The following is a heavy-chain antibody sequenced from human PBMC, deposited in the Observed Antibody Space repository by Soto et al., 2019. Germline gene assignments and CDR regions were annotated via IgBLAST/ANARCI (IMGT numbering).Heavy chain of an antibody. CDR2: ISGGGGTT. V-gene: IGHV3-23*01. CDR3: AKFDSAIVATGYYYFYAMDV. J-gene: IGHJ6*02. CDR1: RFTFSSYA. Sequence: PGGSLRLSCXASRFTFSSYAMSWVRQAPGKGLEWVSVISGGGGTTFYADSVRCRFTSSRDNFKNTLDLQMDSLRAEDTAVYYCAKFDSAIVATGYYYFYAMDVWGQGTTVTVSS. D-gene: IGHD6-25*01.